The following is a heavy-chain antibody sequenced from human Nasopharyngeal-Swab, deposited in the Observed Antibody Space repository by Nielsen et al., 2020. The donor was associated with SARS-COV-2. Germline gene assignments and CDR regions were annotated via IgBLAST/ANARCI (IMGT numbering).Heavy chain of an antibody. D-gene: IGHD3-22*01. V-gene: IGHV1-2*02. J-gene: IGHJ5*02. CDR1: GYTFTSYG. Sequence: ASVKVSCKASGYTFTSYGISWVRQAPGQGLEWMGWINPNSGGTNYAQKFQGRVTMTRDTSISTAYMELSRLRSDDTAVYYCAREGGYYYDSSGYQAGWFDPWGQGTLVTVSS. CDR3: AREGGYYYDSSGYQAGWFDP. CDR2: INPNSGGT.